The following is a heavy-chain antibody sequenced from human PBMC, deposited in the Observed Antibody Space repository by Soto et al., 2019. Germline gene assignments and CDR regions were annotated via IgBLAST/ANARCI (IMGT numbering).Heavy chain of an antibody. CDR2: INHSGST. J-gene: IGHJ6*02. CDR3: ARHPSTMVRGVPLVYYYYGMDV. Sequence: QVQLQQWGAGLLKPSETLSLTCAVYGGSFSGYYWSWIRQPPGKGLEWIGEINHSGSTNYNPSLKSRVTMSVDTSKNQFSLKLSSVTAADTAVYYCARHPSTMVRGVPLVYYYYGMDVWGQGTTVTVSS. D-gene: IGHD3-10*01. CDR1: GGSFSGYY. V-gene: IGHV4-34*01.